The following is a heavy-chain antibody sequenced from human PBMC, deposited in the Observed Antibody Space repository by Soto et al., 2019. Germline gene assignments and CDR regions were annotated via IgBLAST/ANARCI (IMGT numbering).Heavy chain of an antibody. Sequence: QVHLVQSGAEVKKPGASVKVSCKTSGYTFTRYGISWVRQAPGQGLEWMGWISGYDGRTNFAQKVQDRVTMTTDTAXXTVYMELRSLTSDETAVYYCAREGDVPYYYYGMDVWGQGTTVTVSS. D-gene: IGHD2-21*02. J-gene: IGHJ6*02. V-gene: IGHV1-18*01. CDR3: AREGDVPYYYYGMDV. CDR1: GYTFTRYG. CDR2: ISGYDGRT.